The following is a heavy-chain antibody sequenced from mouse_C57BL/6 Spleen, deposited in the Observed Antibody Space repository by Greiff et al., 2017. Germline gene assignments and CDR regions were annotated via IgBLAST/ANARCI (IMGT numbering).Heavy chain of an antibody. V-gene: IGHV1-64*01. Sequence: QVQLQQPGAELVKPGASVKLSCKASGYTFTSYWMHWVKQRPGQGLEWIGMIHPNSGSTNYNEKFKSKATLTVDKSSSTAYMQLSSLTSEDSAVYYCARNRDFTTVVAPGVWGTGTTVTVSS. CDR1: GYTFTSYW. J-gene: IGHJ1*03. CDR3: ARNRDFTTVVAPGV. D-gene: IGHD1-1*01. CDR2: IHPNSGST.